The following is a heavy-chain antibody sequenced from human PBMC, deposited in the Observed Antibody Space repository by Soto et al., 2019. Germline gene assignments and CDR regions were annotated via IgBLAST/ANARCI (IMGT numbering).Heavy chain of an antibody. CDR1: VGSISSSSYY. CDR3: ARRMATFRDAFDV. D-gene: IGHD3-3*02. Sequence: QLQLQESGPGLVKPSETLSLTCTVSVGSISSSSYYWGWIRQPPGKGLEWIGSVYYGGSTYYNPSLKSRVTISVDTSKNQFSLKLSSVTAADTAVYYCARRMATFRDAFDVWGQGTMVTVSS. J-gene: IGHJ3*01. CDR2: VYYGGST. V-gene: IGHV4-39*01.